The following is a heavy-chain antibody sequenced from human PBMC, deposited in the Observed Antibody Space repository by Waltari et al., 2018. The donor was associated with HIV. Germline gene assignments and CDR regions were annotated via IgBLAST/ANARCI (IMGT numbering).Heavy chain of an antibody. CDR1: GFPFSGYE. CDR2: ISSSGSTI. V-gene: IGHV3-48*03. CDR3: ARAFMIRGTGAFDI. Sequence: EVQVVESGGGLVQPGGSLRLSCAASGFPFSGYEMNWVRQAPGKGLEWVSYISSSGSTIYFADSVKGRFTMSRDNAKNSLYLRMNSLRAEDTAVYYCARAFMIRGTGAFDIWGQGTMVTVSS. D-gene: IGHD3-10*01. J-gene: IGHJ3*02.